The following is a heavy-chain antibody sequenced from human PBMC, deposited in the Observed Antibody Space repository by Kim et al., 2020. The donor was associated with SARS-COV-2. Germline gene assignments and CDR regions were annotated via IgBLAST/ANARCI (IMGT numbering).Heavy chain of an antibody. V-gene: IGHV4-39*01. J-gene: IGHJ4*02. D-gene: IGHD3-9*01. Sequence: YNPSLWGRIAISVDSSKNQLSLRLTSVTAADTATYYCAHLRYFDWLDPFDYWGQGTLVTVSS. CDR3: AHLRYFDWLDPFDY.